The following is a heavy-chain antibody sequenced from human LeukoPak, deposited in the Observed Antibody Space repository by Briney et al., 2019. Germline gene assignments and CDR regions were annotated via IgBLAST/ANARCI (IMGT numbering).Heavy chain of an antibody. J-gene: IGHJ4*02. CDR1: GYSISSGYY. D-gene: IGHD4-17*01. CDR3: ASLRHDYGDEYYFDN. V-gene: IGHV4-38-2*02. Sequence: SETLSLTCTVSGYSISSGYYWGWIRQPPGKGLEWIGSIYDSGSTYYKPSLKSRVTISVDTSKNQFSLRLRSVTAADTAAYYCASLRHDYGDEYYFDNWGQGTLVTVSS. CDR2: IYDSGST.